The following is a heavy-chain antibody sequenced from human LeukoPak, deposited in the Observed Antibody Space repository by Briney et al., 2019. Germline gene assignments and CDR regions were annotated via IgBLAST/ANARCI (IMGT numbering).Heavy chain of an antibody. V-gene: IGHV4-59*01. Sequence: KPSETLSLTCTVSGGSISSYYWSWIRQPPGKGLEWSGFIYYSGITNYSPSLKSRVAISIDTSKNQFSLKLSSVTAADTAVYYCATVALLRPHYYDSSGYDAFDIWGQGTMVTVSS. CDR2: IYYSGIT. J-gene: IGHJ3*02. D-gene: IGHD3-22*01. CDR3: ATVALLRPHYYDSSGYDAFDI. CDR1: GGSISSYY.